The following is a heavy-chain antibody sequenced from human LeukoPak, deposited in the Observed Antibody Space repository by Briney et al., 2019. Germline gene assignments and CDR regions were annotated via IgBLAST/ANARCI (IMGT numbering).Heavy chain of an antibody. CDR3: ARARREMVDY. CDR2: IYHSRST. V-gene: IGHV4-38-2*02. Sequence: PSETLSLTCTVSGYSISSGYYWGWIRPPPGKGLEWIGSIYHSRSTYYNPSLKSRVTISVDTSKNQFSLKLSSVTAADTAVYYCARARREMVDYWGQGTLVTVSS. CDR1: GYSISSGYY. J-gene: IGHJ4*02. D-gene: IGHD5-24*01.